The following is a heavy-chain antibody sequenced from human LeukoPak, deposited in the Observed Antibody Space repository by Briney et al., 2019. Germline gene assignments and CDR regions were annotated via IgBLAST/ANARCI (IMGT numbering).Heavy chain of an antibody. CDR2: TFYRAEWHY. D-gene: IGHD1-7*01. J-gene: IGHJ4*02. CDR1: GDSVSSNNAA. Sequence: SQTLSLTCAISGDSVSSNNAAWDWIRQSPSRGLEWLGRTFYRAEWHYDYALSVKSRITISPDTSKNRFSLQLNSVTPEDTAVYYCAREVELRFDYRGQGTLVTVSS. CDR3: AREVELRFDY. V-gene: IGHV6-1*01.